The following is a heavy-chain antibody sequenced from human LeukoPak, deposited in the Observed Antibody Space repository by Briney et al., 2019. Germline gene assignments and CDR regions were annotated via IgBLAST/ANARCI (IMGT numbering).Heavy chain of an antibody. D-gene: IGHD6-19*01. Sequence: PSQTLSLTCDISGDSVSIDSATWNWIRQSPWRGLEWQGSALYRFAWYTDSSGCVQSRSTIKPDTSRNLFYLQVYSLTPEVTAVYDCASGVPVAGFDGWGQRTLVSVSS. J-gene: IGHJ4*02. CDR3: ASGVPVAGFDG. CDR1: GDSVSIDSAT. CDR2: ALYRFAWYT. V-gene: IGHV6-1*01.